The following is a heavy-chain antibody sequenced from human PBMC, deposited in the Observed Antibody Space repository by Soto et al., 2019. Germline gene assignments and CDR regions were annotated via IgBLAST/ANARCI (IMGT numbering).Heavy chain of an antibody. CDR3: ARGGGTILAPLP. CDR2: INPNSGAT. D-gene: IGHD3-10*01. V-gene: IGHV1-2*02. CDR1: GYTFTGYF. J-gene: IGHJ5*02. Sequence: ASVKVSCKASGYTFTGYFIHWVRQAPGQGLEWMGWINPNSGATKYAQKFQGRVTLTRDTSINTAYMEMNILRSDDTAVYYCARGGGTILAPLPWGQGTLVTVSS.